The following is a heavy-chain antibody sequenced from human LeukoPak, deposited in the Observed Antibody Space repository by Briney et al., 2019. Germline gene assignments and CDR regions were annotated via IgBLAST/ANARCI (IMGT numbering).Heavy chain of an antibody. J-gene: IGHJ5*02. CDR2: INHSGST. V-gene: IGHV4-34*01. D-gene: IGHD6-13*01. CDR1: GGSFSSYY. Sequence: PSETLSLTCAVYGGSFSSYYWSWIRQPPGKGLEWIGEINHSGSTNYNPSLKSRVTISVDTSKNQFSLKLSSVTAADTAVYYCARAGAAAGTRRLNWFDPWGQGTLVTVSS. CDR3: ARAGAAAGTRRLNWFDP.